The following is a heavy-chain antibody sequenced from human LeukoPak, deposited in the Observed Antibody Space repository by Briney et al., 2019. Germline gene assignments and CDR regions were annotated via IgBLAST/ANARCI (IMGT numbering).Heavy chain of an antibody. J-gene: IGHJ5*02. CDR3: ARDFSGFDP. CDR2: INHSGST. D-gene: IGHD2-15*01. Sequence: SETLSLTCAVYGGSFSGYYWSWLRQPPGKGLEWIGEINHSGSTNYNPSLKSRVAISVDTSKNQFSLKLSSVTAADTAVYYCARDFSGFDPWGQGTLVTVSS. CDR1: GGSFSGYY. V-gene: IGHV4-34*01.